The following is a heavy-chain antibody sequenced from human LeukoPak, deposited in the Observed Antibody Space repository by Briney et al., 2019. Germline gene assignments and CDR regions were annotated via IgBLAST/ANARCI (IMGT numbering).Heavy chain of an antibody. D-gene: IGHD2-15*01. CDR1: GYSSTNYW. J-gene: IGHJ3*02. Sequence: GESLRISCKGSGYSSTNYWISWVRQMPGKGLEWMGRIDPSDSYTNYSPSFQGHVTISADKSISTAYLQWSGLKASDTAMYYCARRTCSGGSCLDAFDIWGQGTMVTVS. CDR3: ARRTCSGGSCLDAFDI. V-gene: IGHV5-10-1*01. CDR2: IDPSDSYT.